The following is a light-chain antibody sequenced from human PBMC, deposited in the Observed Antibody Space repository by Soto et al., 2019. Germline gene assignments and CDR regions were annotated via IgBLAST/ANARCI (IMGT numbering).Light chain of an antibody. CDR2: DAS. J-gene: IGKJ1*01. Sequence: DIQMTQSPSTLSASRGDRVTITCRASQSINSWLAWYQLKPGKAPKLLIDDASSLQSGVPSRFSGSESGTEFTLTISGLQPDDFATYYCQQYHNYPWTFGQGTKMEI. V-gene: IGKV1-5*01. CDR3: QQYHNYPWT. CDR1: QSINSW.